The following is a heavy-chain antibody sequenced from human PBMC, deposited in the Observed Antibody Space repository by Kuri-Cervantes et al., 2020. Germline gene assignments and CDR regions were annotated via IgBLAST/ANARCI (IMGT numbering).Heavy chain of an antibody. V-gene: IGHV3-53*05. CDR2: IYSGANA. CDR3: ARVKSHGDYYYYYYMDV. Sequence: GGSLRLSCVASGFTVSSNYMTWVRQAPGKGLEWVSVIYSGANAYYADSVKGRFTISRDNSKNTLYLQMNSLRAEDTAVYYCARVKSHGDYYYYYYMDVWGKGTTVTVSS. D-gene: IGHD4-17*01. CDR1: GFTVSSNY. J-gene: IGHJ6*03.